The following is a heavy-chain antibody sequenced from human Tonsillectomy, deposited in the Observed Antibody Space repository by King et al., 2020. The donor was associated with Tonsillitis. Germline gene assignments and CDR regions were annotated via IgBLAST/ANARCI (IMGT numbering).Heavy chain of an antibody. Sequence: VQLVESGGGVVQPGRSLRLSCAASGLTFSNYGMHWVRQAPGKGLEWVAVISYDGSKKYYADSVKGRFNISRDNSKNTLYLQMNSLRAEDTAVYYCARPEVTPPNYYYYGRDVWGQGTTVTVSS. CDR3: ARPEVTPPNYYYYGRDV. CDR2: ISYDGSKK. D-gene: IGHD4-23*01. CDR1: GLTFSNYG. V-gene: IGHV3-33*05. J-gene: IGHJ6*02.